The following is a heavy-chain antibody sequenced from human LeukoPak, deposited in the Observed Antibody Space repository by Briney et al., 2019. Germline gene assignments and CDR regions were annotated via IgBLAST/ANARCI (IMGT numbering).Heavy chain of an antibody. V-gene: IGHV3-48*01. CDR3: ARGNIVDTAMVYYFDY. CDR1: GYTFSTYA. CDR2: ISSSSSTI. D-gene: IGHD5-18*01. J-gene: IGHJ4*02. Sequence: PGGSLRLSCAASGYTFSTYAMSWVRQAPGKGLEWVSYISSSSSTIYYADSVKGRFTISRDNAKNSLYLQMNSLGAEDTAVYYCARGNIVDTAMVYYFDYWGQGTLVTVSS.